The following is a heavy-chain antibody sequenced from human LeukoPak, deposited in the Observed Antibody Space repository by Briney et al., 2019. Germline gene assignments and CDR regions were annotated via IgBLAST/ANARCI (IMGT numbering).Heavy chain of an antibody. Sequence: GGSLRLSCAASGFTFSSHGMCWVRQAPGRGLEWVSSISIGGDTTYSDSVKGRFTISRDNSKNTLYLQMNSLRAEDTATYYCAKDSPLLTIWGQGTMVTVSS. CDR3: AKDSPLLTI. CDR2: ISIGGDTT. J-gene: IGHJ3*02. CDR1: GFTFSSHG. V-gene: IGHV3-23*01.